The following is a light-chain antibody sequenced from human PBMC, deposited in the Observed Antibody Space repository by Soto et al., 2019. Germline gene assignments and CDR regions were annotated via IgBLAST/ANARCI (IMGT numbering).Light chain of an antibody. CDR1: QGISSY. Sequence: AIRMTQSPSSFSASTGDRVTITCRASQGISSYLAWYQQKPGKAPKLLIYAASTLQSGVPSRFSGSGSGTDFTLTISCLQSEDLATYYCQQYYSNPPIFGQGTKLE. CDR2: AAS. CDR3: QQYYSNPPI. V-gene: IGKV1-8*01. J-gene: IGKJ2*01.